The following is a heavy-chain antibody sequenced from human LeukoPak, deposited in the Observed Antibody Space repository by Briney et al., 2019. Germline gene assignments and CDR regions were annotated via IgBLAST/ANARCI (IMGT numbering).Heavy chain of an antibody. J-gene: IGHJ2*01. CDR1: GXSISSGGYY. Sequence: SQTLSLTCTVSGXSISSGGYYWSWIRQHPGKGLEWIGYIYYSGSTYYTPSLRSRVTISVDTSKNQFSLKLTSVTAADTAVYYCARGIGVVAGTWYFDLWGRGTLVTVSS. CDR2: IYYSGST. CDR3: ARGIGVVAGTWYFDL. V-gene: IGHV4-31*03. D-gene: IGHD6-19*01.